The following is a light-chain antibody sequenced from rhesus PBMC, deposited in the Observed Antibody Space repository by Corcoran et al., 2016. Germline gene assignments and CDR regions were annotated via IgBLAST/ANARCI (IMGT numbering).Light chain of an antibody. J-gene: IGKJ1*01. V-gene: IGKV1-69*01. CDR3: QQHDNSPWT. CDR1: QGISNW. CDR2: RAS. Sequence: DIQMTQSPSSLSASVGDRVTITCRASQGISNWLAWYQQKPGKAPKLLIYRASNLETGVPSRFSGSGTETDFTLTISSLQPEDIATYYCQQHDNSPWTFGQGTKVEIK.